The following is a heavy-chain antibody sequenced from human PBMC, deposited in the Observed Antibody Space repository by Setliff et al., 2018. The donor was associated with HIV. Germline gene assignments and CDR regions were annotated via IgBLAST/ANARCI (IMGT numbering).Heavy chain of an antibody. CDR3: AREDTVANSYVARFDF. CDR1: GYTFTNYG. V-gene: IGHV7-4-1*02. Sequence: ASVKVSCKASGYTFTNYGVSWVRQAPGQGLEWLGWINTNTGSPTYAQGFSGRFVFSLDTSVDTAHLHISSLKAEDTAIYYCAREDTVANSYVARFDFWGQGTRGTVS. D-gene: IGHD5-12*01. CDR2: INTNTGSP. J-gene: IGHJ4*02.